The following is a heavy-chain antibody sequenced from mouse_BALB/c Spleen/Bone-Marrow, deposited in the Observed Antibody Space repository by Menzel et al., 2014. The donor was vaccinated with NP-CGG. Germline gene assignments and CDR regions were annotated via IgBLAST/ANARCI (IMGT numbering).Heavy chain of an antibody. CDR2: IRNKASGYTT. Sequence: EVKLMESGGGLVQPGGSLRLSCATSGFTFTDYYMNWVRQPPGKALEWLAFIRNKASGYTTEYSASVKGRFTISRDNSQSILYPQMNTLRAEDSATYFCARDMGGLLFDSWGQGTTLTVSS. D-gene: IGHD1-1*01. V-gene: IGHV7-3*02. CDR3: ARDMGGLLFDS. J-gene: IGHJ2*01. CDR1: GFTFTDYY.